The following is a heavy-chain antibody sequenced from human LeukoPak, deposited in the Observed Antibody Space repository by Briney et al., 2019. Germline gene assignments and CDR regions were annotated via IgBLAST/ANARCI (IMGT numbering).Heavy chain of an antibody. CDR3: AKDRDGSGWYYFDY. Sequence: KSGGSLRLSCAASGFTFSSYSMNWVRQAPGKGLEWVSSISSSSSYIYYADSVKGRFTISRDNSKNTLYLQMNSLRAEDTAVYYCAKDRDGSGWYYFDYWGQGTLVTVSS. CDR2: ISSSSSYI. J-gene: IGHJ4*02. CDR1: GFTFSSYS. V-gene: IGHV3-21*04. D-gene: IGHD6-19*01.